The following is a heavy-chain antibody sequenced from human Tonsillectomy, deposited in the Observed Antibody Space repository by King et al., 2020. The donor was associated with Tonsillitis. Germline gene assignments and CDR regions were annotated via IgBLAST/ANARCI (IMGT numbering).Heavy chain of an antibody. V-gene: IGHV4-59*01. D-gene: IGHD5-24*01. CDR3: AGGGGWLPDS. J-gene: IGHJ4*02. Sequence: QLQESGPGLVKPSETLSLTCSVSGGSISSYYWNCIRQPPGKGLEWMWNIQYRGETNYNPSLNSRVTISLDTSKNQISLKLLSVTAADTAVYYCAGGGGWLPDSWGQGTLVTVSS. CDR1: GGSISSYY. CDR2: IQYRGET.